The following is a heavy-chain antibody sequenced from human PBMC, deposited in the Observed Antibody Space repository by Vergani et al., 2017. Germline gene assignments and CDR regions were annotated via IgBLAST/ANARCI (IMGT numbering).Heavy chain of an antibody. Sequence: QVQLQESGPGLVKPSQTLSLTCTVSGGSISSGSYYWSWIRQPAGKGLEWIGRIYTSGSTNYNPSLKSRVTISVDTSKNQFSLKLSSVTAADTAVYYCATLSIAVAGDAFDIWGQGTMVTVSS. J-gene: IGHJ3*02. CDR3: ATLSIAVAGDAFDI. V-gene: IGHV4-61*02. CDR1: GGSISSGSYY. D-gene: IGHD6-19*01. CDR2: IYTSGST.